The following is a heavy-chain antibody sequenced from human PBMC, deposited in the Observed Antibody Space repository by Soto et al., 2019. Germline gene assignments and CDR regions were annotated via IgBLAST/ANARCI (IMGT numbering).Heavy chain of an antibody. CDR2: INAGNGNT. CDR1: VYTFTSYA. V-gene: IGHV1-3*01. Sequence: ASVKVSCKDSVYTFTSYAMHWVRQAPGQRLEWMGWINAGNGNTKYSQKFQGRVTITRDTSASTAYMELSSLRSEDTAVYYCARSKYYYGSGTLDYWGQGTLVTVSS. CDR3: ARSKYYYGSGTLDY. D-gene: IGHD3-10*01. J-gene: IGHJ4*02.